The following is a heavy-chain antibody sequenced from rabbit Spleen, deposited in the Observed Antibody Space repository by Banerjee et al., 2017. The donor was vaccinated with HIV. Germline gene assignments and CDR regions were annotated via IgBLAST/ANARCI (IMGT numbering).Heavy chain of an antibody. CDR1: GFSFSDRDV. J-gene: IGHJ6*01. V-gene: IGHV1S45*01. Sequence: LEESGGGLVKPEGSLTLTCKAFGFSFSDRDVMCWVRQAPGKGLEWIACIDSGSSGFTYFATWAKGRFTCSKTSSTTVTLQMTRLTAADTATYFCARDTSSSFSSYGMDLWGPGTLVTVS. CDR2: IDSGSSGFT. D-gene: IGHD1-1*01. CDR3: ARDTSSSFSSYGMDL.